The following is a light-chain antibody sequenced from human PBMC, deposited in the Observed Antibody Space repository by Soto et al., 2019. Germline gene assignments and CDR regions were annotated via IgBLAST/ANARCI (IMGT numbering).Light chain of an antibody. J-gene: IGLJ2*01. CDR2: GNS. Sequence: QSVLTQPPSVSGAPGQRVTISCTGSSSNIGAGYDVHWYQQLPGTAPKLLIYGNSNRPSGVPDRFSGSKSGTSASLAITGLQAEEEADSYCQPYDSDPDLVFGGGTKLTVL. CDR3: QPYDSDPDLV. CDR1: SSNIGAGYD. V-gene: IGLV1-40*01.